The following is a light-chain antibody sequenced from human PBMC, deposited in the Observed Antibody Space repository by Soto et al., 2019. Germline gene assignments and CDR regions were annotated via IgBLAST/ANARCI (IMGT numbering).Light chain of an antibody. CDR2: KAS. J-gene: IGKJ4*01. V-gene: IGKV1-5*03. CDR1: QSISSW. Sequence: DSQMTQYPSTLSASIGDRVTITCRAGQSISSWLAWYQQKPGNAPKLLISKASTLQSGVPPRFSGSGSGTEFALTISSLQPDDFATYYCQQYESYPMTFGGGTKVEIK. CDR3: QQYESYPMT.